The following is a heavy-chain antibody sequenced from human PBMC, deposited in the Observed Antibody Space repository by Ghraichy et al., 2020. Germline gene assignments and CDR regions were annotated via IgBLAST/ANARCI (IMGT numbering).Heavy chain of an antibody. V-gene: IGHV3-33*01. CDR3: ARDYNYYGSGSYAGY. CDR1: GFTFSSYG. D-gene: IGHD3-10*01. Sequence: GGSLRLSCAASGFTFSSYGMHWVRQAPGKGLEWVAVIWYDGSNKYYADSVKGRFTISRDNSKNTLYLQMNSLRAEDTAVYYCARDYNYYGSGSYAGYWGQGTLVTVSS. CDR2: IWYDGSNK. J-gene: IGHJ4*02.